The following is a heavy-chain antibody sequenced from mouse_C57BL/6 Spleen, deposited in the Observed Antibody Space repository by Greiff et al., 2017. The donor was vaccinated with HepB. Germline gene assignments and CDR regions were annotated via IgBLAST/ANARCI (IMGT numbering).Heavy chain of an antibody. Sequence: QVQLQQPGAELVRPGSSVKLSCKASGYNFTSYWMHWVKQRPIQGLEWIGNIDPSDSETHYNQKFKDKATLTVDKSSSTAYMQLSSLTSEDSAVYYCAIYDYDGYYAMDYWGQGTSVTVSS. CDR1: GYNFTSYW. D-gene: IGHD2-4*01. V-gene: IGHV1-52*01. CDR2: IDPSDSET. CDR3: AIYDYDGYYAMDY. J-gene: IGHJ4*01.